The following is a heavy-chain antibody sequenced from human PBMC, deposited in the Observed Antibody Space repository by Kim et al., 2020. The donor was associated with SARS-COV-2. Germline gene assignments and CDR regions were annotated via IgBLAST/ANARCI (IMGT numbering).Heavy chain of an antibody. CDR1: GLSFSDYH. Sequence: ASVKLSCETSGLSFSDYHMHWVRQAPGEGLEWLGRINPNGAGTEYAQRFQGRVTITLDMAMRTAYIGGSSLKADDTAVYFCVSGCDSYYLDNWGQGTLV. J-gene: IGHJ4*02. V-gene: IGHV1-2*06. CDR3: VSGCDSYYLDN. D-gene: IGHD5-12*01. CDR2: INPNGAGT.